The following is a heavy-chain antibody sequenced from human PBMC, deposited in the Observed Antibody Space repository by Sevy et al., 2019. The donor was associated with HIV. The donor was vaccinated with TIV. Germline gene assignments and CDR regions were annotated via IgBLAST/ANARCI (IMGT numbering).Heavy chain of an antibody. Sequence: SETLSLTCAVSGGSVSSDNYYWTWIRQHPGKGLKWIGYIYHLGSTSSNPSLKSRVTISVDTSKNQFSLKLRSVTAADTAVYFCAREAGYCSNGVCYTGWFDPWGQGTLVTVSS. D-gene: IGHD2-8*01. CDR3: AREAGYCSNGVCYTGWFDP. J-gene: IGHJ5*02. CDR1: GGSVSSDNYY. V-gene: IGHV4-31*11. CDR2: IYHLGST.